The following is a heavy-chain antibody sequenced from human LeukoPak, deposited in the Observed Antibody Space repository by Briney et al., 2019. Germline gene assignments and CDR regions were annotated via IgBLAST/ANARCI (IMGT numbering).Heavy chain of an antibody. Sequence: ASVKVSCKASGYTFTSYGISWVRQAPGQGLEWMGWISAYNGNTNYAQKLQGRVTMTTDTSTSTAYMELRSLRSDDTAVYYCARDRGGDDSSCTIPSYWGQGTLVTVSS. V-gene: IGHV1-18*01. J-gene: IGHJ4*02. CDR1: GYTFTSYG. CDR2: ISAYNGNT. CDR3: ARDRGGDDSSCTIPSY. D-gene: IGHD3-22*01.